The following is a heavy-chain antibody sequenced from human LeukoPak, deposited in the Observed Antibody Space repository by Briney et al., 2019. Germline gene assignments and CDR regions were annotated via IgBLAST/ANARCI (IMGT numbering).Heavy chain of an antibody. CDR3: ARQTMIVVVITSFSPDAFDI. V-gene: IGHV4-39*01. CDR2: IYYSGST. D-gene: IGHD3-22*01. J-gene: IGHJ3*02. Sequence: SETLSLTCTVSGGSISSSSYYWGWIRQPPGNGLEWIGSIYYSGSTYYNPSLKSRVTISVDTSKNQFSLKLSSVTAADTAVYYCARQTMIVVVITSFSPDAFDIWGQGTMVTVSS. CDR1: GGSISSSSYY.